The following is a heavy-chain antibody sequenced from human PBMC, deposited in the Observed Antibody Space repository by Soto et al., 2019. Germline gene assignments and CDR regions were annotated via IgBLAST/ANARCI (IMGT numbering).Heavy chain of an antibody. D-gene: IGHD5-18*01. J-gene: IGHJ5*02. CDR1: GFTFSRSD. Sequence: GGSLRLSCAASGFTFSRSDMYWVRQAPGKGLEWVAVISYDGSKTEYADSVKGRYTISRDNSKNTLYLQMNSLRVEDTAVFYCAKEDGGYSYGFNWFDPWGQGTLVTVSS. V-gene: IGHV3-30*18. CDR2: ISYDGSKT. CDR3: AKEDGGYSYGFNWFDP.